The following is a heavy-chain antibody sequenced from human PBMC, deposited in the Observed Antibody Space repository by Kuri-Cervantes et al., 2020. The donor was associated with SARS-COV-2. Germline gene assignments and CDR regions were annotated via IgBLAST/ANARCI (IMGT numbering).Heavy chain of an antibody. J-gene: IGHJ6*02. CDR3: ARVFGYSSSWYHRGMDV. CDR1: GGSFSGYY. D-gene: IGHD6-13*01. CDR2: INHSGST. Sequence: SQTLPLTCAVYGGSFSGYYWSWIRQPPGKGLEWIGEINHSGSTNYNPSLKSRVTISVDTSKNQFSLKLSSVTAADTAVYYCARVFGYSSSWYHRGMDVWGQGTTVTVSS. V-gene: IGHV4-34*01.